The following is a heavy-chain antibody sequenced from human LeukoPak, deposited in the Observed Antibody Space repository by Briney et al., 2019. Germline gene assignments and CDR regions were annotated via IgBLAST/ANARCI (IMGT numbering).Heavy chain of an antibody. CDR3: TSDRVLYGLDV. Sequence: GGSLRLSCAASGFTFSNYWMHWVRQGPGKGLMWVSRIKSDGSETSSAESLEGRFTISRDNARNMLYLQMNSLRPEDTAIYYCTSDRVLYGLDVWGQGTTVTVSS. CDR2: IKSDGSET. CDR1: GFTFSNYW. V-gene: IGHV3-74*01. J-gene: IGHJ6*02.